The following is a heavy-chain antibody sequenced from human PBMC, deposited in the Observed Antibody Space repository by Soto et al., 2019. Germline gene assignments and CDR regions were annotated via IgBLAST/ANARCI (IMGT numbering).Heavy chain of an antibody. CDR2: IWYDGSNK. Sequence: QVQLVESGGGVVQPGRSLRLSCAASGFTFSSYGMHWVRQAPGRGLEWGAVIWYDGSNKYYADSVKGRFTISRDNSKNTLYLQMNSLRAEDTAVYYCARALFYSGYVAGAFDIWGQGTMVTVSS. V-gene: IGHV3-33*01. J-gene: IGHJ3*02. D-gene: IGHD5-12*01. CDR3: ARALFYSGYVAGAFDI. CDR1: GFTFSSYG.